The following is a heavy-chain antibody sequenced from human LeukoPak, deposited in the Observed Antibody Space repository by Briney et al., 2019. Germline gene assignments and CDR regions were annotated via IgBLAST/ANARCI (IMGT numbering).Heavy chain of an antibody. V-gene: IGHV3-23*01. CDR2: ISGSGGST. CDR1: GFTFSSYA. CDR3: AKVPTYDSSGYYYVLDAFDI. J-gene: IGHJ3*02. Sequence: GGSLRLSCAASGFTFSSYAMSWVRQTPGKGLEWVSAISGSGGSTYYADSVKGRFTISRDNSKNTPYLQMNSLRAEDTAVYYCAKVPTYDSSGYYYVLDAFDIWGQGTMVTVSS. D-gene: IGHD3-22*01.